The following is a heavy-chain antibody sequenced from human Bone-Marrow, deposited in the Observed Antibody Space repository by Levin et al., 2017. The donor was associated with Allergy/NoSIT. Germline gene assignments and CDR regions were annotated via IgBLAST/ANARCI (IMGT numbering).Heavy chain of an antibody. CDR1: GGSVTSSGYY. V-gene: IGHV4-31*03. D-gene: IGHD3-16*01. Sequence: PSETLSLTCTVSGGSVTSSGYYWSWIRQNPEKGLEWIGCIYKSGSTFYRPSLKSRISMSVDTSKNQFSLELNSVTAADTAVYYCAKDRGRWGQGTLVTVSS. CDR3: AKDRGR. CDR2: IYKSGST. J-gene: IGHJ4*02.